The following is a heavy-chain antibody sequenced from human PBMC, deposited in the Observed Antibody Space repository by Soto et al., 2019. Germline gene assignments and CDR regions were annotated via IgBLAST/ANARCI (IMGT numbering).Heavy chain of an antibody. Sequence: ESGGGLVQPGGSLRLSCAASGFTFNSYWMTWVRQAPGKGLEWVANIRQDGNEKYYVDSVKGRFTISRDNAKDSLFLQMNSLRAEDTALYYCVRELSGPARWDYWGQGALVTVSS. CDR1: GFTFNSYW. J-gene: IGHJ4*02. CDR3: VRELSGPARWDY. CDR2: IRQDGNEK. D-gene: IGHD5-12*01. V-gene: IGHV3-7*01.